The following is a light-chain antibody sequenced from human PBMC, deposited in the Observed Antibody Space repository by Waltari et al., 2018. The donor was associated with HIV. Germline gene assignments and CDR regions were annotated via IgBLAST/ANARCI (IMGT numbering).Light chain of an antibody. CDR2: DVS. J-gene: IGLJ1*01. V-gene: IGLV2-11*01. CDR1: SSDVGDYNS. Sequence: QSALTQPRSVSGSPGQSGTISCTGTSSDVGDYNSVSWYQQHPGKAPKLMIYDVSKWPSGVPDRFSGSKSGNTASLTISGLQAEDEADYYCCSYAGTYTYVFGTGTKVTVL. CDR3: CSYAGTYTYV.